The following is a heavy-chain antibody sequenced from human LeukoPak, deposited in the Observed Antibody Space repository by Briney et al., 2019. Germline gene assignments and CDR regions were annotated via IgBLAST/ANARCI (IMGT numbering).Heavy chain of an antibody. V-gene: IGHV1-8*01. Sequence: GASVKVSCKASGYTFTSYDINWVRQATGQGLEWMGWMNPNSGNTGYAQKFQGRVTMTRNTSISTAYMELSSLRSEDTAVYYCARGTAVSSRYYYCVDVWGKGTTVTVSS. CDR1: GYTFTSYD. CDR2: MNPNSGNT. D-gene: IGHD6-13*01. J-gene: IGHJ6*03. CDR3: ARGTAVSSRYYYCVDV.